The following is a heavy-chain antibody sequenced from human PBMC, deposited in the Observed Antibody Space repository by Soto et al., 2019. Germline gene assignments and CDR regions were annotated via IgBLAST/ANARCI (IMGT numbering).Heavy chain of an antibody. J-gene: IGHJ2*01. Sequence: QVQLQESGPGLVKPSGTLSVTSAVSGGSISRSNWWSWVRQPPGKGLEWIGEIYHSGNTNYNPSLKSQVTISVDKSNNQFSLNLTSVTAADTAVYYCTRVLAALGNRWYFDLWGRGTMVTVSS. CDR2: IYHSGNT. CDR1: GGSISRSNW. D-gene: IGHD6-13*01. CDR3: TRVLAALGNRWYFDL. V-gene: IGHV4-4*02.